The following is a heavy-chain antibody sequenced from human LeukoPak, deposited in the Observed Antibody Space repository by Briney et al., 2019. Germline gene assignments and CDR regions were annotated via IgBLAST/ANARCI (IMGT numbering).Heavy chain of an antibody. Sequence: SETLSLTCAVYGGSFSGYYWSWIRQPPGKGLEWIGEINHSGSTNYNPSLKSRVTISGDTSKNQFSLKLSSVTAADTAVYCARAGYSYVINDWSRTGLGAYPTKYYYHMDVWGKGTTVTVSS. CDR1: GGSFSGYY. J-gene: IGHJ6*03. CDR3: ARAGYSYVINDWSRTGLGAYPTKYYYHMDV. D-gene: IGHD5-18*01. V-gene: IGHV4-34*01. CDR2: INHSGST.